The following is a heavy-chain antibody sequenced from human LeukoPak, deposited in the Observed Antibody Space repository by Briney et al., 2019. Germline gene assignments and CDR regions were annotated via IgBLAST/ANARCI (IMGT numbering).Heavy chain of an antibody. Sequence: HGESLKISCKGSGYSFTTYWIGWVRQMPGRGLEWMGIIYPGDSDTRYSPSFQGQVTISADKSISTAYLQWSSLKASDTAMYYCARQSRDSSGYYSYYFDYWGQGTLVTVSS. J-gene: IGHJ4*02. CDR2: IYPGDSDT. D-gene: IGHD3-22*01. CDR1: GYSFTTYW. V-gene: IGHV5-51*01. CDR3: ARQSRDSSGYYSYYFDY.